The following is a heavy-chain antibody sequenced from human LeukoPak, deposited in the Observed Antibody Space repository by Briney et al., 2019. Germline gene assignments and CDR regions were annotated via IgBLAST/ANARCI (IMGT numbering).Heavy chain of an antibody. Sequence: ASVKVSCKASGYTFTSYGISWVRQAPGQGLEWMGWISAYNGNTNYAQKLQGRVTMTTDTSTSTAYMELRSLRSDDTAVYYCAKDLLITMIVVKEIDYWGQGTLVTVSS. CDR1: GYTFTSYG. CDR2: ISAYNGNT. D-gene: IGHD3-22*01. V-gene: IGHV1-18*01. J-gene: IGHJ4*02. CDR3: AKDLLITMIVVKEIDY.